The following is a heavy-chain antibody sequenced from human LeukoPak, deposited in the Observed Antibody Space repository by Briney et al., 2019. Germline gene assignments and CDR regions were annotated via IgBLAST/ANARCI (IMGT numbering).Heavy chain of an antibody. V-gene: IGHV3-30*18. CDR1: GFMFSSSA. Sequence: GGSLRLSCAASGFMFSSSAMHWVRQAPGKGLEWVAVISYDGSSKYYADSVKGRFTISRDNSKNTLFLQMNSLRAEDTAVCYCAKDHKYYFDSSTYYEYYFDYWGQGTLVTVSS. CDR3: AKDHKYYFDSSTYYEYYFDY. J-gene: IGHJ4*02. D-gene: IGHD3-22*01. CDR2: ISYDGSSK.